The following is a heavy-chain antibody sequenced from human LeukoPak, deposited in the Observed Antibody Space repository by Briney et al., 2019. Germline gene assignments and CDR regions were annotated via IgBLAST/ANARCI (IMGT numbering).Heavy chain of an antibody. CDR2: IYYSGST. Sequence: SETLSLTCTVPGGSISSYYWSWIRQAPGKGLEWIGYIYYSGSTNYNPSLKSRVTMSVDTSKNQFSLKLSSVSAADTAVYYCARVAIAAAGAWDYYMDVWGKGTTVTISS. CDR1: GGSISSYY. CDR3: ARVAIAAAGAWDYYMDV. V-gene: IGHV4-59*01. J-gene: IGHJ6*03. D-gene: IGHD6-13*01.